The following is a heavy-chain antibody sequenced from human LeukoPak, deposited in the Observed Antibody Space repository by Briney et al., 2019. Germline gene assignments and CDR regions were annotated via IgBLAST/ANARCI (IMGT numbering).Heavy chain of an antibody. Sequence: SETLSLTCTVSGGSISSDYWSWIRQPPGKGLEWIGHIYYNGSTNYNPSLKSRVTISIDTSKNQFSLKLSSVTAADTAVYYCARSASGIAAAGGAFDIWGQGTMVTVSS. V-gene: IGHV4-59*12. CDR3: ARSASGIAAAGGAFDI. CDR1: GGSISSDY. J-gene: IGHJ3*02. CDR2: IYYNGST. D-gene: IGHD6-13*01.